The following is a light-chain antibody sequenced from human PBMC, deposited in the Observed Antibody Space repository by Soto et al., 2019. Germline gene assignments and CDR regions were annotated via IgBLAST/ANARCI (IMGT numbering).Light chain of an antibody. V-gene: IGLV2-8*01. CDR2: EVS. J-gene: IGLJ2*01. Sequence: QSALTQPPSASGSPGQSVTISCTGTSSDVGRYNYVSWYQQHPGKAPKLMIYEVSKRPSGIPDRFSGSKFGNTASLTVSGLQAEDEADYYCSSYTSSSTYVVFGGGTKLTVL. CDR1: SSDVGRYNY. CDR3: SSYTSSSTYVV.